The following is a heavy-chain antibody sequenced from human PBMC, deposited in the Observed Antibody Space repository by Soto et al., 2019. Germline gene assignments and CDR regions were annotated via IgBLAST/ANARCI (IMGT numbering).Heavy chain of an antibody. CDR3: AKDLPGGKKSGSSTSCYDY. J-gene: IGHJ4*02. V-gene: IGHV3-23*01. CDR1: GFTFSSYA. Sequence: GGSLRLSCAASGFTFSSYAMSWVRQAPGKGLEWVSAISGSGGSTYYADSVKGRFTISRDNSKNTLYLQMNSLRAEDTAVYYCAKDLPGGKKSGSSTSCYDYWGQGTLVTVSS. D-gene: IGHD2-2*01. CDR2: ISGSGGST.